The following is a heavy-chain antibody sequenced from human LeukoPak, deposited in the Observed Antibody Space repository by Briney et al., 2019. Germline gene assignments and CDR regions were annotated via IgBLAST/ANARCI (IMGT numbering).Heavy chain of an antibody. V-gene: IGHV4-61*02. CDR1: GGSISSGSYY. J-gene: IGHJ5*02. D-gene: IGHD5-24*01. CDR3: ARGKGDVDL. CDR2: IYTSGST. Sequence: PSETLSLTCTVSGGSISSGSYYWSWIRQPAGKGLEWIGRIYTSGSTNYNPSLKSRVTISVDTSKNQFSLKLSSVTAADTAVYYCARGKGDVDLWGQGTLATVSS.